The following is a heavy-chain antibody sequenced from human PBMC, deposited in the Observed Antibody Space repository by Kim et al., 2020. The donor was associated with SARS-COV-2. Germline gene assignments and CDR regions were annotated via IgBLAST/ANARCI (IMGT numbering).Heavy chain of an antibody. D-gene: IGHD5-12*01. CDR2: IIPILGIA. V-gene: IGHV1-69*02. CDR3: ARGRSGGIVATVHYYYYYGMDV. J-gene: IGHJ6*02. CDR1: GGTFSSYT. Sequence: SVKVSCKASGGTFSSYTISWVRQAPGQGLEWMGRIIPILGIANYAQKFQGRVTITADKSTSTAYMELSSLRSEDTAVYYCARGRSGGIVATVHYYYYYGMDVWGQGTTVTVSS.